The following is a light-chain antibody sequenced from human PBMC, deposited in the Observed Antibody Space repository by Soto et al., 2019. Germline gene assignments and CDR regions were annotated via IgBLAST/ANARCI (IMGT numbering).Light chain of an antibody. V-gene: IGKV3-20*01. CDR3: EQYGSSPRT. CDR1: QSVSSNY. CDR2: GVS. J-gene: IGKJ1*01. Sequence: PRERATLSCRASQSVSSNYFAWYQQKPGQAPRLLIYGVSSRPTGIPDRFSGSGSGTDFTLTISRLEPEDFAVYYCEQYGSSPRTFGQGTKVDI.